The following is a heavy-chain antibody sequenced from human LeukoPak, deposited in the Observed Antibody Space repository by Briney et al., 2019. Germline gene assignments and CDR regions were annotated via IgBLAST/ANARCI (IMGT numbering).Heavy chain of an antibody. D-gene: IGHD3-22*01. J-gene: IGHJ4*02. V-gene: IGHV4-59*08. CDR3: ARHWKYYDSSGNFDY. Sequence: SETLSLTCTVSGGSISSYYWSWIRQPPGKGLGWIGYIYYSGSTNYNPSLKSRVTISVDTSKNQFSLKLSSVTAADTAVYYCARHWKYYDSSGNFDYWGQGTLVTVSS. CDR1: GGSISSYY. CDR2: IYYSGST.